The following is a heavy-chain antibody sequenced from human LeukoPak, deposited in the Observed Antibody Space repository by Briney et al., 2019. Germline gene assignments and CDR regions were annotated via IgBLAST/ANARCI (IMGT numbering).Heavy chain of an antibody. CDR1: GFTFDDYA. CDR3: ARVKTTRDILTGSHGGAFDI. Sequence: GGPLRLSCAASGFTFDDYAMSWVRQAPGKGLEWVSGINWNGGSTGYAESVKGRFTISRDNAKNSLYLQMNSLRAEDTALYHCARVKTTRDILTGSHGGAFDIWGQGTMVIVSS. CDR2: INWNGGST. D-gene: IGHD3-9*01. V-gene: IGHV3-20*01. J-gene: IGHJ3*02.